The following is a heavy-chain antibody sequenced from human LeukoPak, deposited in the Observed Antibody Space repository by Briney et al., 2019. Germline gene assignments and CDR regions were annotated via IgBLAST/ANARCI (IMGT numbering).Heavy chain of an antibody. J-gene: IGHJ4*02. CDR1: GFTFSSYA. V-gene: IGHV3-23*05. CDR2: IYSSGST. D-gene: IGHD6-13*01. CDR3: ASRIATAGSVDY. Sequence: GGSLRLSCAASGFTFSSYAMSWVRQAPGKGLEWVSVIYSSGSTYYADSVKGRFTISRDNSKNTLHLQMNTLRAEDTAVYYCASRIATAGSVDYWGQGTLVTVSS.